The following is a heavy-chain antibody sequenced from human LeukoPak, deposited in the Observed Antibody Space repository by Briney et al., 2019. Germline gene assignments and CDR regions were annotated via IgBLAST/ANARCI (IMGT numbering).Heavy chain of an antibody. D-gene: IGHD3-10*01. CDR1: GFTFSSSA. CDR3: AKDRMVRGVIIYYYYGMDV. Sequence: GGSLRLSCSASGFTFSSSAMNWVRQAPGKGLEWVSTITGRGSSTYYADSVKGRFTISRDNSKNTLYLQMNSLRAEDTAVYYCAKDRMVRGVIIYYYYGMDVWGQGTTVTVSS. J-gene: IGHJ6*02. V-gene: IGHV3-23*01. CDR2: ITGRGSST.